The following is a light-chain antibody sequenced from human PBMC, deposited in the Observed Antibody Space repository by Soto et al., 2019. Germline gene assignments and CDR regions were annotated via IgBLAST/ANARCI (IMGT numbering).Light chain of an antibody. J-gene: IGLJ1*01. V-gene: IGLV1-51*02. CDR2: ETN. Sequence: QSVLTQPPSVSAAPGQTVTISCSGSSSDIGNNYVSWYQHLPGTAPKLLIFETNRRPSGIPDRFSGSKSGTSATLGITGLQTGDEADYYCGTWDSSLSADVFGTGTKLTVL. CDR3: GTWDSSLSADV. CDR1: SSDIGNNY.